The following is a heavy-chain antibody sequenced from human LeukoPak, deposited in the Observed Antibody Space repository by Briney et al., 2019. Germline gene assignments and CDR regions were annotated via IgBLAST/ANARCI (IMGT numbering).Heavy chain of an antibody. J-gene: IGHJ4*02. CDR2: ISSSSSTI. CDR1: GFTFSSYS. D-gene: IGHD3-10*01. CDR3: VRPSMVRGLYYFDY. V-gene: IGHV3-48*04. Sequence: GGSLRLSCAASGFTFSSYSMNWVRQAPGKGLEWVSYISSSSSTIYYADSVKGRFTISRDNAKNSLYLQMNSLRAEDTAVYYCVRPSMVRGLYYFDYWGQGTLVTASS.